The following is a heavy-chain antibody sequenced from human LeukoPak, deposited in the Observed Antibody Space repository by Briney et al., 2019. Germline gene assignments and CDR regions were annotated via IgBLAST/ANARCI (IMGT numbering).Heavy chain of an antibody. CDR3: ARVLAWERPYYYYGMDV. CDR2: ISSSSSSSYI. D-gene: IGHD1-26*01. V-gene: IGHV3-21*01. J-gene: IGHJ6*02. CDR1: GFTFSSYS. Sequence: GGSLRLSCAASGFTFSSYSMNWVRQAPGKGLEWVSSISSSSSSSYICYADSVKGRFTISRDNAKNSLYLQMNSLRAEDTAVYYCARVLAWERPYYYYGMDVWGQETTVTVSS.